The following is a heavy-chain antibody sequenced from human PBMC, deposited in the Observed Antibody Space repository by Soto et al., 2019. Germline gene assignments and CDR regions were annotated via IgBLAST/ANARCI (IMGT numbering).Heavy chain of an antibody. CDR2: ISGSSSTI. CDR1: GFTFSSYS. D-gene: IGHD1-26*01. Sequence: EVPLVESGGGLVQPWGSLRLSCAASGFTFSSYSMNWVRQAPGKGLEWVSYISGSSSTIYYADSVKGRFTITRDNAKNSLYLQMNSLRDEDTAAYYCARTYSGSDVDFDSCGQGTLLAVSS. CDR3: ARTYSGSDVDFDS. V-gene: IGHV3-48*02. J-gene: IGHJ4*02.